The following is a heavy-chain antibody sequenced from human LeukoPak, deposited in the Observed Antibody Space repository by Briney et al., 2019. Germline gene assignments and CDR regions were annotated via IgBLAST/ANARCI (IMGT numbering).Heavy chain of an antibody. Sequence: PSETLSLTCTVSGGSISSGAYYWSWIRQHPGKGLEWIGYIYYSGNTYYSPSLTSRVTISIDTSKNQFSLKLSSVTAADTAVYYCARGVWFDPWGQGTLVTVSS. CDR3: ARGVWFDP. J-gene: IGHJ5*02. CDR2: IYYSGNT. V-gene: IGHV4-31*03. CDR1: GGSISSGAYY.